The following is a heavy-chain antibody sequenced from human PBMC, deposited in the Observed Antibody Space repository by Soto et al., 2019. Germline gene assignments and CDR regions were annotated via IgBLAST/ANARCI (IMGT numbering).Heavy chain of an antibody. J-gene: IGHJ6*02. CDR2: ISSSSSYI. CDR1: GFTFSSYS. CDR3: ARDRGAGYYGMDV. Sequence: PGGSLRLSCAASGFTFSSYSMNWVRQAPGKGLEWVSSISSSSSYIYYADSVKGRFTISRDNAKNSLYLQMNSLRAEDTAVYYCARDRGAGYYGMDVWGQGTTVTVSS. D-gene: IGHD1-26*01. V-gene: IGHV3-21*01.